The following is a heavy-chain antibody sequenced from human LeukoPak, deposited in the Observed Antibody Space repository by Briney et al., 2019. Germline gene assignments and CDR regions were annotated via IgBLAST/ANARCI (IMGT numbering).Heavy chain of an antibody. Sequence: GGPLRLSCAASGFTFSSYWMSWVRQAPGKGLEWVANIKQDGSEKYYVDSVKGRFTISRDNAKNSLYLQMNSLRAEDTAVYYCARDTSAWRYGMDVWGQGTTVTVSS. D-gene: IGHD6-19*01. CDR1: GFTFSSYW. J-gene: IGHJ6*02. V-gene: IGHV3-7*01. CDR2: IKQDGSEK. CDR3: ARDTSAWRYGMDV.